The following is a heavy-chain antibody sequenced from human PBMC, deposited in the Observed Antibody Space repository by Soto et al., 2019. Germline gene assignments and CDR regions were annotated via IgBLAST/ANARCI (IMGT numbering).Heavy chain of an antibody. J-gene: IGHJ4*02. CDR2: IGGNGADT. Sequence: GGSLRLSCAASGFIFSNYAMSWVRQAPGKGLEWVSAIGGNGADTYYADSVKDRFTISRDNSKNTLYLQMNSLRAEDTAVYFCAIPSGLTVTGPDYWGQGTLVTVSS. CDR1: GFIFSNYA. V-gene: IGHV3-23*01. CDR3: AIPSGLTVTGPDY. D-gene: IGHD6-19*01.